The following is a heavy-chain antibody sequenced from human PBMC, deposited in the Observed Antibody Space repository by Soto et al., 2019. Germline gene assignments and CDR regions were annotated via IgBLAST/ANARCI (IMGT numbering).Heavy chain of an antibody. CDR1: GGTFSSYA. CDR3: ARASPGGYYTLSYYYYGMDV. CDR2: IIPIFGTA. D-gene: IGHD3-3*01. Sequence: QVQLVQSGAEVKKPGSSVKVSCKASGGTFSSYAISWVRQAPGQGLEWMGGIIPIFGTANYAQKFQGRVTITADESTSTAYMELSSLRSEGTAVYYCARASPGGYYTLSYYYYGMDVWGQGTTVTVSS. V-gene: IGHV1-69*01. J-gene: IGHJ6*02.